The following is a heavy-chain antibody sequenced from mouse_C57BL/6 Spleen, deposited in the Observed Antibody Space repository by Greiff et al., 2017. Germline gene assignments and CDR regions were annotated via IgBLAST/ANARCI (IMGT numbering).Heavy chain of an antibody. CDR1: GYTFTSYC. Sequence: VQLQQSGAELVKPGASVKMSCKASGYTFTSYCITWVKQRPGQGLEWIGDIYPGSGCTNYNEKFKSKATLTVDTTSSTAYMQRSSLTSEDSAVYYCAMGHYSKVRYFDVWGTGTTVTVSS. V-gene: IGHV1-55*01. J-gene: IGHJ1*03. D-gene: IGHD2-5*01. CDR2: IYPGSGCT. CDR3: AMGHYSKVRYFDV.